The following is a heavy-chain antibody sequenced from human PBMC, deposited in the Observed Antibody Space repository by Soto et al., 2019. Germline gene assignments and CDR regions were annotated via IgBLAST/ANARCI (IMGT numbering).Heavy chain of an antibody. D-gene: IGHD6-6*01. J-gene: IGHJ6*02. CDR2: ISSSSSYI. V-gene: IGHV3-21*01. CDR1: GFTFSSYS. CDR3: ARGTSSSSNYYYGMDV. Sequence: EVQLVESGGGLVKPGGSLRLSCAASGFTFSSYSMNWVRQAPGKGLEWVSSISSSSSYIYYADSVKGRFTISRDNAKNSLYLQMNSLRAEDTAVYYCARGTSSSSNYYYGMDVWGQGTTVTVSS.